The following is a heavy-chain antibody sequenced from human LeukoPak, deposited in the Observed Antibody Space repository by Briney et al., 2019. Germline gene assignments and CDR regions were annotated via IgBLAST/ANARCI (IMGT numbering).Heavy chain of an antibody. CDR1: GFTFSSYS. J-gene: IGHJ4*02. D-gene: IGHD2-2*01. V-gene: IGHV3-21*01. Sequence: GGSLRLSCAASGFTFSSYSMNWVRQAPGKGLEWVSSISSSSSYIYYADSVKGRFTISRDNAKNSLYLQMNSLRAEDTAVYYCLLAGYCSSTSCYGWGQGTLVTVSS. CDR3: LLAGYCSSTSCYG. CDR2: ISSSSSYI.